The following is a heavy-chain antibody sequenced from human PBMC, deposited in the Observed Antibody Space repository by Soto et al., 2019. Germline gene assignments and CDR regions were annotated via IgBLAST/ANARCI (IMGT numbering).Heavy chain of an antibody. J-gene: IGHJ5*02. CDR1: GFTFSSYS. CDR3: ARDKTAVAPSLNWFDP. Sequence: EVQLVESGGGLVKPGGSLRLSCAASGFTFSSYSMNWVRQAPGKGLEWVSSISSSSSYIYYADSVKGRFTISRDNAKNSLYLQMNSLRAEDTAVYYCARDKTAVAPSLNWFDPWGQGTLVTVSS. D-gene: IGHD6-19*01. CDR2: ISSSSSYI. V-gene: IGHV3-21*01.